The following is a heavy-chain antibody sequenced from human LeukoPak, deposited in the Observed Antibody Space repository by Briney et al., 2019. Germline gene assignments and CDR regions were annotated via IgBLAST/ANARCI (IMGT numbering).Heavy chain of an antibody. CDR2: ISPYDGNT. Sequence: ASVKVSCKASGYSFATYGISWVRHAPGQGLEWMGWISPYDGNTKYSQKFQGRVTLTTETSTTTAYMELRNLRSDDTAVYYCAREGDWGQGTLVTVSS. V-gene: IGHV1-18*01. CDR1: GYSFATYG. J-gene: IGHJ1*01. CDR3: AREGD.